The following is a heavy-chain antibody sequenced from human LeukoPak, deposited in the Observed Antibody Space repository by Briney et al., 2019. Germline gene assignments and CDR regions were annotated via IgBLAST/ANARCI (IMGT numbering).Heavy chain of an antibody. CDR2: IRYDGNNK. D-gene: IGHD3-10*02. Sequence: GGSLRLSCAASGFTFRSYGMHWIRQAPGKGLEWVAFIRYDGNNKYYADSVKGRFTISRDNSKNTLYLQMNSLRAEDTAVYYCAKDVPNYNWFDPWGQGTLVTVSS. V-gene: IGHV3-30*02. CDR3: AKDVPNYNWFDP. CDR1: GFTFRSYG. J-gene: IGHJ5*02.